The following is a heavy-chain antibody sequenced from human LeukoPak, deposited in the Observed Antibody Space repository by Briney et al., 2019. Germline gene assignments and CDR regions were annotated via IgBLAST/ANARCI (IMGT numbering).Heavy chain of an antibody. J-gene: IGHJ4*02. Sequence: GGSLRLSCAASGFTFSSYSMNWVRQAPGKGLEWVSSISSSSSYIYYADSVKGRFTISRDNAKNSLYLQMNSLRAEDTAVYYCAREGGITMIVVVPPDYWGQGTLVTVSS. CDR1: GFTFSSYS. V-gene: IGHV3-21*01. D-gene: IGHD3-22*01. CDR2: ISSSSSYI. CDR3: AREGGITMIVVVPPDY.